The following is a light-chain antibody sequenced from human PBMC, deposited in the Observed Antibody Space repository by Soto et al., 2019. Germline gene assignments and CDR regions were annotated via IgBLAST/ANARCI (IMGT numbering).Light chain of an antibody. Sequence: QSALTQPASVSGSPGQSITISCTGTSSDVGGYNYVSWYQQHPGKAPKLMIYDVSNWPSGVSNRFSGSKSGNTASLTISGLQAEDEADYYCSSYSTLVVFGGGTKLTVL. V-gene: IGLV2-14*01. J-gene: IGLJ2*01. CDR3: SSYSTLVV. CDR2: DVS. CDR1: SSDVGGYNY.